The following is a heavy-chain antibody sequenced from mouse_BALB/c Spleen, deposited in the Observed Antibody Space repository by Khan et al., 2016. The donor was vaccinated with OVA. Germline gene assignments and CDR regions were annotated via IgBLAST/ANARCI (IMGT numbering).Heavy chain of an antibody. Sequence: VRLQQSGAELVKPGASVKLSCTASGFNIKDTYMHWVKQRPEQGLEWIGRIDPASGTIKYDPKFQGKATITADTSSNTAYLQLSSLTSEDTAVYYWVSPNWFAYRGQGTLVTVSA. CDR1: GFNIKDTY. CDR2: IDPASGTI. CDR3: VSPNWFAY. J-gene: IGHJ3*01. V-gene: IGHV14-3*02.